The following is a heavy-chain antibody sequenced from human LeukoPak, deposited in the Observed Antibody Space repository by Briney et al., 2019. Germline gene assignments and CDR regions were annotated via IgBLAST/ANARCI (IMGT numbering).Heavy chain of an antibody. D-gene: IGHD3-9*01. CDR1: GGSFSGYY. CDR3: ARGSDILTGYYRT. Sequence: PSGTLSLTCAVYGGSFSGYYWSWIRQPPGKGLEWIGEINHSGSTSYNPSLKSRVTISVDTSKNQFSLKLSSVTAADTAVYYCARGSDILTGYYRTWGQGTLVTVSS. CDR2: INHSGST. V-gene: IGHV4-34*01. J-gene: IGHJ5*02.